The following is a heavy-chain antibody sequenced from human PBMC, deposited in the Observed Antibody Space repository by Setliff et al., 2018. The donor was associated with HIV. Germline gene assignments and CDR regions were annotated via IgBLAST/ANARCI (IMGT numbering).Heavy chain of an antibody. J-gene: IGHJ2*01. CDR3: AREYVSRLYWYFDL. V-gene: IGHV4-39*02. CDR2: IYYRGAT. D-gene: IGHD2-8*01. Sequence: SETLSLTCTVSGGSISNSRYYWSWIRQPPGKGLEWIGSIYYRGATYYNPTLQSRVTISADTSKNQFYLKLTSVTAADTAIYYCAREYVSRLYWYFDLWGRGTLVTVSS. CDR1: GGSISNSRYY.